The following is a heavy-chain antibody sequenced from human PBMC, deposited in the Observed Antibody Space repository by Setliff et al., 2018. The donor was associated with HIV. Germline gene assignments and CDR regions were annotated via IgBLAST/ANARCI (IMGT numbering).Heavy chain of an antibody. CDR1: GYTFTDYF. J-gene: IGHJ4*02. CDR2: ISPNNGDT. V-gene: IGHV1-2*02. CDR3: ARQLSNSFDS. D-gene: IGHD1-1*01. Sequence: ASVKVFCKASGYTFTDYFLHWVRQAPGQGLEWMGWISPNNGDTTIPRRFRGRVTLTRDTSINTAYLELSGLRSDDTAVYFCARQLSNSFDSWGQGNLVTVSS.